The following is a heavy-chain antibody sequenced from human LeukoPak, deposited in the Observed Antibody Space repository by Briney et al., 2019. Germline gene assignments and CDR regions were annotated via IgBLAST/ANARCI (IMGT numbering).Heavy chain of an antibody. J-gene: IGHJ6*02. V-gene: IGHV4-34*01. Sequence: PSETLSLTCAVYGGSFSGYYWSWIRQPPGKGLEWIGEINYSGSTNYNPSLKSRVTISVDTSKNQFSLKLSSVTAADTAVYYCARDYGDYYYGMDVWGQGTTVTVSS. CDR2: INYSGST. CDR3: ARDYGDYYYGMDV. D-gene: IGHD4-17*01. CDR1: GGSFSGYY.